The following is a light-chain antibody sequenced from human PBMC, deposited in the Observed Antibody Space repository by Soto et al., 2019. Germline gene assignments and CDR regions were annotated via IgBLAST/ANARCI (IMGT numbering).Light chain of an antibody. J-gene: IGKJ4*01. CDR3: QQYGSSPGLT. CDR1: QSVSSKY. CDR2: GTS. V-gene: IGKV3-20*01. Sequence: EIVLTQSPGTLSLSPGERATLSCRASQSVSSKYLAWYQQKPGQAPRVLIYGTSIRASGVPDRFSGSGSGTDFTLTISRLEPEDFAVYYCQQYGSSPGLTFGGGTKVDIK.